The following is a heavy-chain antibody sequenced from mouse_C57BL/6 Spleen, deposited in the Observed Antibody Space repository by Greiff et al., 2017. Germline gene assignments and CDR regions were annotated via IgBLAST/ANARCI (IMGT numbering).Heavy chain of an antibody. CDR2: IYPGSGST. CDR3: ARVTVVAPTDY. D-gene: IGHD1-1*01. V-gene: IGHV1-55*01. J-gene: IGHJ2*01. Sequence: QVELQQPGAELVKPGASVKMSCKASGYTFTSYWITWVKQRPGQGLEWIGDIYPGSGSTNYNEKFKSKATLTVDTSSSTAYMQLSSLTSEDSAVYYCARVTVVAPTDYWGQGTTLTVSS. CDR1: GYTFTSYW.